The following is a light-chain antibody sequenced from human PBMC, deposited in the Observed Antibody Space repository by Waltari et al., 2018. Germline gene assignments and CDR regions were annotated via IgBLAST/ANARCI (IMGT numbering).Light chain of an antibody. CDR3: LQYNYWPPVT. V-gene: IGKV3-15*01. CDR2: YAA. CDR1: ETLGQK. Sequence: ETVMTQSPATLSVSPGERVTLSCRASETLGQKLAWYQPKPVQAPRPLTYYAATRASGIPPRFSGGGSGTDFTLTSSSLQSEDFAVYYCLQYNYWPPVTCGGGTTVEVK. J-gene: IGKJ4*01.